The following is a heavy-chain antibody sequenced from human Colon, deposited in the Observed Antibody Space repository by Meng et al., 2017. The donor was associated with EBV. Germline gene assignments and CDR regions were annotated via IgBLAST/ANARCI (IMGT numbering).Heavy chain of an antibody. CDR2: IYYSGST. V-gene: IGHV4-31*03. CDR3: ARVSSGWDYFDY. CDR1: GGSVSSGGYY. D-gene: IGHD6-19*01. J-gene: IGHJ4*02. Sequence: VHSRGLGPGLVEASQTLSLTCTVSGGSVSSGGYYWTWIRQHPGKGLEWFGHIYYSGSTFYNPSLKRRVIISIDTSKNQFSLNLRSVTAADTAVYYCARVSSGWDYFDYWGQGTLVTVSS.